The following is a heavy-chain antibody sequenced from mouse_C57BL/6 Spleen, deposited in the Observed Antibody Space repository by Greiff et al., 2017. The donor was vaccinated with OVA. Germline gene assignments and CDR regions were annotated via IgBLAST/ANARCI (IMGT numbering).Heavy chain of an antibody. V-gene: IGHV1-64*01. CDR3: ARGYDRGAGAMDY. CDR1: GYTFTSYW. Sequence: QVQLQQSGAELVKPGASVKLSCKASGYTFTSYWMHWVKQRPGQGLEWIGMIHPNSGSTNYNEKFKSKATLTVDKSSSTAYMQLSSLTSEDSAVYYCARGYDRGAGAMDYWGQGTSVTVSS. D-gene: IGHD2-2*01. CDR2: IHPNSGST. J-gene: IGHJ4*01.